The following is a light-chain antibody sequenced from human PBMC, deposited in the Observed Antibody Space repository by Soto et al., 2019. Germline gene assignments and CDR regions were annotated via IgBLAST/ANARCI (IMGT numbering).Light chain of an antibody. Sequence: QSALTQPPSASGSPGQSVTISCTGTSSDVGSYNYVSWYQQHPGKAPKLIIYEVTKRPSGVPDRFSGSKSDNTASLTVSGLQAEDEADYFCSSYVGSNNLIFGGGTKLTVL. V-gene: IGLV2-8*01. CDR3: SSYVGSNNLI. CDR2: EVT. J-gene: IGLJ2*01. CDR1: SSDVGSYNY.